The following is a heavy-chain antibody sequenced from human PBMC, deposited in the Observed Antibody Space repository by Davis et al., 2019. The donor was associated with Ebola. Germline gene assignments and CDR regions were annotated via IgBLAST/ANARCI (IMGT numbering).Heavy chain of an antibody. Sequence: GESLKISCAASGFTFSSYAMHWVRQAPGKGLEWVAVISYDGSNKYYADSVKGRFTISRDNSKNTLYLQMNSLRAEDTAVYYCARATGMDVWGQGTTVTVSS. CDR1: GFTFSSYA. J-gene: IGHJ6*02. V-gene: IGHV3-30*04. CDR2: ISYDGSNK. CDR3: ARATGMDV.